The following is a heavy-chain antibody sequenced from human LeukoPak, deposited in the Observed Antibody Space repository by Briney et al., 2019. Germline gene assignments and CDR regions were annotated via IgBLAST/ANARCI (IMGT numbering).Heavy chain of an antibody. D-gene: IGHD3-9*01. CDR3: ARETNYDILTGYYYFDY. Sequence: GGSLRLSCAASGFTFSSYSMNWVRQAPGKGLEWVSSISSSSSYIYYADSVKGRFTISRDNAKNSLYLQMNSLRAEDTAVYYCARETNYDILTGYYYFDYWGQGTLVTVSS. V-gene: IGHV3-21*01. CDR2: ISSSSSYI. CDR1: GFTFSSYS. J-gene: IGHJ4*02.